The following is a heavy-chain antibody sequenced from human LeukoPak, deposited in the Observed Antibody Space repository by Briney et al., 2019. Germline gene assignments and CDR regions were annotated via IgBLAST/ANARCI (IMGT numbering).Heavy chain of an antibody. CDR1: GFPFDEHA. Sequence: GGSLKLSCAGSGFPFDEHAMHLVRQAPGRVLEWVSGISWNSGSIASADSVKGRFTISRDNAKNLLFLQMSSLRAADTALYYCVKGHCSSSSCFPNYYYYMDVWGTGTTVTVSS. D-gene: IGHD2-15*01. CDR2: ISWNSGSI. CDR3: VKGHCSSSSCFPNYYYYMDV. V-gene: IGHV3-9*01. J-gene: IGHJ6*03.